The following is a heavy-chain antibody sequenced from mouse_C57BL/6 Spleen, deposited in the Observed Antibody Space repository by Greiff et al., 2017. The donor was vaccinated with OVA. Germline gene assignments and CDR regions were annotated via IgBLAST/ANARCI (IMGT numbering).Heavy chain of an antibody. Sequence: QVQLKQPGAELVRPGSSVKLSCKASGYTFTSYWMHWVKQRPIQGLEWIGNIDPSDSETHYNQKFKDKATLTVDKSSSTAYMQLSSLTSEDSAVYYCARRQFWYFDVWGTGTTVTVSS. V-gene: IGHV1-52*01. CDR3: ARRQFWYFDV. J-gene: IGHJ1*03. CDR1: GYTFTSYW. CDR2: IDPSDSET. D-gene: IGHD6-1*01.